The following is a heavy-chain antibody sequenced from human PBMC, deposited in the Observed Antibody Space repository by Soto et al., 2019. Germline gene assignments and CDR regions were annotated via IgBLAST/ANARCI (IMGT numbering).Heavy chain of an antibody. D-gene: IGHD1-26*01. Sequence: SETLSLTCTVSSGSISSGDYYWSWIRQPPGKGLEWIGYIYYTGSAYYNPSLKSRVTMSVDTSKNQFSLKVTSVTAADTAVYYCASGGSSNWFDPWGQGTLVTVS. CDR3: ASGGSSNWFDP. CDR1: SGSISSGDYY. J-gene: IGHJ5*02. V-gene: IGHV4-30-4*01. CDR2: IYYTGSA.